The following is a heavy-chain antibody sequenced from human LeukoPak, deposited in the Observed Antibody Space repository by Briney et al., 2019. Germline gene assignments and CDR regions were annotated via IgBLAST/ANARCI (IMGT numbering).Heavy chain of an antibody. CDR3: ARGMSGSYYYLDY. V-gene: IGHV3-30*04. D-gene: IGHD1-26*01. Sequence: GRSLRLSCAASGFTFSSYAMHWVRQAPGKGLEWVAVISYDGSNKYYADAVKGRFTISRDNSKNTLYLQMNSLRAEDTAVYYCARGMSGSYYYLDYWGQGTLVTVSS. J-gene: IGHJ4*02. CDR1: GFTFSSYA. CDR2: ISYDGSNK.